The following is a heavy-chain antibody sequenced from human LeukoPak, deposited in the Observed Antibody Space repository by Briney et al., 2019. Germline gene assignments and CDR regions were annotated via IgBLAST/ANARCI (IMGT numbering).Heavy chain of an antibody. CDR3: AKEFPGIAAAGFDY. V-gene: IGHV3-30*18. CDR2: ISYDGSNK. Sequence: HPGGSLRLSCAASGFTFSSYGMHWVRQAPGNGLEWVAVISYDGSNKYYADSVKGRFTISRDNSKNTLYLQMNSLRAEDTAVYYCAKEFPGIAAAGFDYWGQGTLVTVSS. J-gene: IGHJ4*02. D-gene: IGHD6-13*01. CDR1: GFTFSSYG.